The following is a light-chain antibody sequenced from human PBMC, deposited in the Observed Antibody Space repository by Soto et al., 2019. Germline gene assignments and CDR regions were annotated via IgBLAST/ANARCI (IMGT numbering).Light chain of an antibody. V-gene: IGLV2-8*01. CDR1: SSDVGGYNY. CDR2: EVS. Sequence: QSALTQPPSASGSPGQSVTISCTGTSSDVGGYNYVSWYQQHPGKAPKLMIYEVSKRPSGAPDRFSGSKSGNTASLTVSGRQAEEEADDYCSSYAGSNNLVFGGGTKLTVL. CDR3: SSYAGSNNLV. J-gene: IGLJ2*01.